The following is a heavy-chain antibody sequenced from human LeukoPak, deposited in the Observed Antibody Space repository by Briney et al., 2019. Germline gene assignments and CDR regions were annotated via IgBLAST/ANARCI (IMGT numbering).Heavy chain of an antibody. CDR1: GFTFGSYA. D-gene: IGHD4-17*01. Sequence: PGGSLCLSCAVSGFTFGSYAMSWVRQPQGKGLEWVSAISGSGGSTHYADSVKGRFTTFRDNSKNILYLQMNSLRAEDTAVYYCAKERRLTTAFDYWGQGTLVTVSS. J-gene: IGHJ4*02. CDR2: ISGSGGST. V-gene: IGHV3-23*01. CDR3: AKERRLTTAFDY.